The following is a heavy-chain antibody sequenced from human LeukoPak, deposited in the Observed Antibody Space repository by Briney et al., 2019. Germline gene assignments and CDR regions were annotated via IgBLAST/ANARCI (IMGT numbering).Heavy chain of an antibody. J-gene: IGHJ4*02. CDR1: GGSTSSYY. CDR2: IYYSGST. V-gene: IGHV4-59*01. CDR3: ARGTRFWQLAPFDY. D-gene: IGHD6-6*01. Sequence: SETLSLTCTVSGGSTSSYYWSWIRQPPGKGLEWIGYIYYSGSTNYNPSLKSRVTISVDTSKNQFSLKLSSVTAADTAVYYCARGTRFWQLAPFDYWGQGTLVTVSS.